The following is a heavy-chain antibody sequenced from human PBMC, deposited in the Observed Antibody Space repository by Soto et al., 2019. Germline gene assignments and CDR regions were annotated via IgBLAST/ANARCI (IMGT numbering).Heavy chain of an antibody. V-gene: IGHV4-59*01. CDR1: GGSISSYY. CDR3: ARGGQAAAGKFDP. CDR2: IYYSGST. D-gene: IGHD6-13*01. J-gene: IGHJ5*02. Sequence: LSLTCTVSGGSISSYYWSWIRQPPGKGLEWIGYIYYSGSTNYNPSLKSRVTISVDTSKNQFSLKLSSVTAADTAVYYCARGGQAAAGKFDPWGQGTLVTVSS.